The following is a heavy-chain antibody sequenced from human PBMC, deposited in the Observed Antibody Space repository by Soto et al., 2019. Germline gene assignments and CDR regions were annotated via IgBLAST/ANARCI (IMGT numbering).Heavy chain of an antibody. V-gene: IGHV1-3*01. Sequence: QVQLVQSGAEVKKPGASVKVSCTASGYTFTSYAIHWVRQAPGQRLEWMGWVNAGNGNTKYSQKLQGRVTITRDTSASTAYMELSSLRSEDTAVYYCASDVGYNWNRIDYWGQGTLVTVSS. CDR3: ASDVGYNWNRIDY. CDR1: GYTFTSYA. D-gene: IGHD1-20*01. CDR2: VNAGNGNT. J-gene: IGHJ4*02.